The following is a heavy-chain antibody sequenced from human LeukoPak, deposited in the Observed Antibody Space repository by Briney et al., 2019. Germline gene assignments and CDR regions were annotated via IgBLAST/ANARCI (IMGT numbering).Heavy chain of an antibody. CDR2: ISGSGVST. CDR1: GFTFSSYA. CDR3: AKKGYCSGGSCYYFDF. V-gene: IGHV3-23*01. Sequence: GGSLRLFCAASGFTFSSYAMSWVRQAPGKGLEWVSSISGSGVSTYYADSVKGRFTISRDNSKNTLYLQMNSLRAEDTAVYYCAKKGYCSGGSCYYFDFWGQGTLVTVSS. D-gene: IGHD2-15*01. J-gene: IGHJ4*02.